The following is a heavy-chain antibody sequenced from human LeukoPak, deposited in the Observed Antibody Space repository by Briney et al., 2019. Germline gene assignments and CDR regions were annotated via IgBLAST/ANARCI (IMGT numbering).Heavy chain of an antibody. J-gene: IGHJ4*02. CDR2: IFSNRDT. D-gene: IGHD5-24*01. CDR1: EFTVSRNY. V-gene: IGHV3-53*01. Sequence: GGPLRLSCTASEFTVSRNYMLWVRQAPGKGLEWVSLIFSNRDTHYADSVKGRFTISRDTSKNTVSLQMNSLRVEDTAMYYCTRDQMNYWGQGTLVTVSS. CDR3: TRDQMNY.